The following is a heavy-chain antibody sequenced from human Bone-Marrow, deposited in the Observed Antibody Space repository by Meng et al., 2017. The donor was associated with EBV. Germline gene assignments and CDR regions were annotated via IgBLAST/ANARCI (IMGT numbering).Heavy chain of an antibody. Sequence: QGHTVQSGAEVKNPVAPVKVTCKDSGDTFTGYYRPWRRPAPGQGPEWMGRINPTSGGTNYAQKFQGRVTMTRDTSISTAYMELSRLRSDDTAVYYCTYCSSTSCYDPRFDYWGQGTLVTVSS. CDR1: GDTFTGYY. V-gene: IGHV1-2*06. CDR3: TYCSSTSCYDPRFDY. J-gene: IGHJ4*02. CDR2: INPTSGGT. D-gene: IGHD2-2*01.